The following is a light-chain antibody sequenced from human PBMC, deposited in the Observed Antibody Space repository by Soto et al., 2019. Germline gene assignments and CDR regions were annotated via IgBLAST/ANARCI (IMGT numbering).Light chain of an antibody. Sequence: QSVLTQPASVSGSPGQSITISCTGTSSDVGSYNLVSWYQQHPGKAPKLMIYEGSKRPSGVSNRFSGSKSGNTASLTISGLQAADEADYYCCSYAGTVVFGGGAMLTVL. CDR2: EGS. V-gene: IGLV2-23*01. CDR3: CSYAGTVV. CDR1: SSDVGSYNL. J-gene: IGLJ2*01.